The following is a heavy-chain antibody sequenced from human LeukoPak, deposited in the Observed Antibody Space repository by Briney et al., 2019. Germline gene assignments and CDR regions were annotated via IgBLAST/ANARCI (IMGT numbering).Heavy chain of an antibody. CDR1: GFTFSNYW. J-gene: IGHJ3*01. CDR3: ARDGGDCSRSNCYVAFVV. D-gene: IGHD2-2*01. CDR2: IKQDGSKE. Sequence: GGSLRLSCGASGFTFSNYWMTWFRQAPGKGLEWVANIKQDGSKENYVDSMKGRFTTSTDNAKNSLYLQMNSLRAEDTAVYYCARDGGDCSRSNCYVAFVVWGQGTMVTVSS. V-gene: IGHV3-7*04.